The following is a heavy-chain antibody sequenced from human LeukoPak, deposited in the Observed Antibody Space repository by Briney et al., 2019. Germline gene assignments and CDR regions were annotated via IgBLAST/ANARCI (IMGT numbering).Heavy chain of an antibody. Sequence: GESLKIPCKGSGYSFTSYWIGWVRQMPGKGLEWMGIIYPGDSDTRYSPSFQGQVTISADKSISTAYLQWSSLKASDTAMYYCARQVVPAAISSLSWFDPWGQGTLVTVSS. V-gene: IGHV5-51*01. CDR2: IYPGDSDT. J-gene: IGHJ5*02. CDR1: GYSFTSYW. CDR3: ARQVVPAAISSLSWFDP. D-gene: IGHD2-2*01.